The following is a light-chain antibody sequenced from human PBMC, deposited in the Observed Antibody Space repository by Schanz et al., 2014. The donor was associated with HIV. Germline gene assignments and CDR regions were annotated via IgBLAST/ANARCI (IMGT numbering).Light chain of an antibody. J-gene: IGKJ1*01. CDR1: QGISSY. V-gene: IGKV1-9*01. Sequence: IQLTQSPSSLSASVGDRVTITCRASQGISSYLAWYQQKPGKAPKLLIYAASTLQSGVPSRFSGSGSGTEFTLTISSLQPDDFATYYCQQYSTSSRTFGQGTKVEVQ. CDR3: QQYSTSSRT. CDR2: AAS.